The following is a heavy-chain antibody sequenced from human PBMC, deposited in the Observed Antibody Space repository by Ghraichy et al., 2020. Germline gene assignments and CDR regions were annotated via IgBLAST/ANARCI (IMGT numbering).Heavy chain of an antibody. D-gene: IGHD6-6*01. CDR1: GGSISSSSYY. J-gene: IGHJ2*01. CDR2: IYYSGST. Sequence: SETLSLTCTVSGGSISSSSYYWGWIRQPPGKGLEWIGSIYYSGSTYYNPSLKSRVTISVDTSKNQFSLKLSSVTAADTAVYYCARLPGSSPDWYFDLWGRGTLVTVSS. CDR3: ARLPGSSPDWYFDL. V-gene: IGHV4-39*01.